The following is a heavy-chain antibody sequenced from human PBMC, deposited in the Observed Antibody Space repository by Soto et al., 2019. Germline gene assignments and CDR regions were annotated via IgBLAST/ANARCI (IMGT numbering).Heavy chain of an antibody. Sequence: QVQLVQSGAEVKKPGSSVKVSCKASGGTFSSYTISWVRQAPGQGLEWMGRIIPILGIANYAQKFQGRVTITADKSTTTAYRELSSLRAEDTAVYYCASKYGDCVYGFDPWGQGTLVTVSS. CDR1: GGTFSSYT. CDR2: IIPILGIA. CDR3: ASKYGDCVYGFDP. J-gene: IGHJ5*02. V-gene: IGHV1-69*02. D-gene: IGHD4-17*01.